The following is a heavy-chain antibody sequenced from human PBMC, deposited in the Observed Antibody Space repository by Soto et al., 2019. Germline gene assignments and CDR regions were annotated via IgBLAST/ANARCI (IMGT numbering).Heavy chain of an antibody. CDR3: ARGAAIAARGSAFDI. D-gene: IGHD6-6*01. Sequence: ASVKVSCKASGYTFTSYGISWVRQAPGQGLEWMGWISAYNGNTNYAQKIQGRVTMTTDTSTSTAYMELRSLRSDDTAVYYCARGAAIAARGSAFDIWGQGTMVTVSS. CDR1: GYTFTSYG. J-gene: IGHJ3*02. V-gene: IGHV1-18*04. CDR2: ISAYNGNT.